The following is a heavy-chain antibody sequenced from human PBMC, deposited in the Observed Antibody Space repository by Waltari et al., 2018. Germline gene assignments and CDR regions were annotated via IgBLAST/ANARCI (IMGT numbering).Heavy chain of an antibody. J-gene: IGHJ4*02. CDR1: GFTFSSYW. CDR3: ARDLGSSGYYPYFDY. CDR2: IKQDGSEK. V-gene: IGHV3-7*01. Sequence: EVQLVESGGGLVQPGGSLRLSCAASGFTFSSYWMSWVRQAPGKGLEWVANIKQDGSEKYYVDSVKGRFTNSRDNAKNSLYLQMNSLRAEDTAVYYCARDLGSSGYYPYFDYWGQGTLVTVSS. D-gene: IGHD3-22*01.